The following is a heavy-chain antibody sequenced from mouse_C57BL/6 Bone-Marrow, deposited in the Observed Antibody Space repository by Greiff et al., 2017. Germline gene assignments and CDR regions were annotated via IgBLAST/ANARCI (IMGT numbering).Heavy chain of an antibody. CDR3: GRGDYYGSSSFFAY. CDR1: GYTFTSYG. D-gene: IGHD1-1*01. CDR2: IYPRSGNT. Sequence: VQLQQSGAELARPGASVKLSCKASGYTFTSYGISWVKQRPGQGLEWIGEIYPRSGNTYYNEKFKGKATLTADKSSSTAYMELRSLTSEDSAVYFCGRGDYYGSSSFFAYWGQGTLVTVSA. J-gene: IGHJ3*01. V-gene: IGHV1-81*01.